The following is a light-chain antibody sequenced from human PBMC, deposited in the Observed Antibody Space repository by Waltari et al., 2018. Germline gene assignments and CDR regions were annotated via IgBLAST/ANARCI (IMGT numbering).Light chain of an antibody. Sequence: QSVLTQPPSASGTPGQRVTISCSGSSSNIGSNTVNWYQQLPGTAPTLLSYSNNQRPSGVPARFSGSKSGTSASLAISGLQSEDAADYYCAAWDDSLSGPVFGGGTKLAVL. V-gene: IGLV1-44*01. J-gene: IGLJ3*02. CDR2: SNN. CDR1: SSNIGSNT. CDR3: AAWDDSLSGPV.